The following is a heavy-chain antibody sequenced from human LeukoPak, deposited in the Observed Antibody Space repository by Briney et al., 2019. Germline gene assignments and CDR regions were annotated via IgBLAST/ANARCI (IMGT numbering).Heavy chain of an antibody. J-gene: IGHJ4*02. Sequence: GGSLRLSCAASGFTFSTYAMSWVRQAPGKGLEWVSAIGGRGVSTSYADSVRGRFTISRDNSKNTLYLQMNSLRAEDTAVYYCAKVGTIAVAGTDYWGQGTLVTVSS. D-gene: IGHD6-19*01. CDR3: AKVGTIAVAGTDY. CDR2: IGGRGVST. V-gene: IGHV3-23*01. CDR1: GFTFSTYA.